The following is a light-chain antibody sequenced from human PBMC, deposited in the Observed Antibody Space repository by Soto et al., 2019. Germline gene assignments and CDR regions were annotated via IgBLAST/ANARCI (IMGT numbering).Light chain of an antibody. J-gene: IGLJ1*01. V-gene: IGLV1-44*01. CDR1: SSNIGSNT. CDR3: AAWDDTLNGPLYV. CDR2: SNN. Sequence: QSVLTQPPSASGTPGQRVTISCSGSSSNIGSNTVKWYQQLPGTAPKLLIYSNNQRPSGVPDRFSGSTSGTSASLAISGLQSEDEADYYCAAWDDTLNGPLYVFGTGTKSPS.